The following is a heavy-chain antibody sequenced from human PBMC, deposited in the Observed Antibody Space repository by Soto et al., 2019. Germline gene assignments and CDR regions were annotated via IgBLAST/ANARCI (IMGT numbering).Heavy chain of an antibody. Sequence: EVQLVESGGGLVKPGESLRLSCEASGFTFSRVSMNWVRQVPGKGLEWVSAISGSGDSSYYADSVKDRFTISRDNPTNTLYLQMNNLGAEDTAVYYCAKVGIGMFSHKHHFDHWGQGTQVTVSS. D-gene: IGHD2-2*03. V-gene: IGHV3-23*04. J-gene: IGHJ4*02. CDR2: ISGSGDSS. CDR3: AKVGIGMFSHKHHFDH. CDR1: GFTFSRVS.